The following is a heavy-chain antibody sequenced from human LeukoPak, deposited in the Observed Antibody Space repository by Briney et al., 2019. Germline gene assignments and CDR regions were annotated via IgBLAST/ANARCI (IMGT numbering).Heavy chain of an antibody. D-gene: IGHD6-13*01. Sequence: ASVKVSCKASGGTFSSYAISWVRQAPGQGLEWMGGIIPIFGTANYAQKFQGRVTITADESTSTAYMELSSLRSEDTAVYYCASYRGYSSSYFDYWGQRTLVTVSS. CDR3: ASYRGYSSSYFDY. CDR1: GGTFSSYA. J-gene: IGHJ4*02. CDR2: IIPIFGTA. V-gene: IGHV1-69*13.